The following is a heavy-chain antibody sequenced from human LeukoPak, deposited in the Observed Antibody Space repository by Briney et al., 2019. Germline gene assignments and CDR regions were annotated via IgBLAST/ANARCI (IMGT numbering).Heavy chain of an antibody. CDR1: GYTLTESS. D-gene: IGHD3-10*01. CDR2: FDPEDGET. Sequence: GASVKDSCKVSGYTLTESSMHWVRQAPGEGLEWMGGFDPEDGETIYAQQFQGRVTMTEDTSTDTAYMELRSLRSGDTAVYFCAIGLYTYGWDYYFDYWGQGTLVTVSS. V-gene: IGHV1-24*01. J-gene: IGHJ4*02. CDR3: AIGLYTYGWDYYFDY.